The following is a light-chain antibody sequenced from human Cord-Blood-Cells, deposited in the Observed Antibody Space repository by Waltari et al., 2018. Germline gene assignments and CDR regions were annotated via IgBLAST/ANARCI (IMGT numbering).Light chain of an antibody. Sequence: DIQMTQPPSSLSASVGDRVTITCRASQSISSYLNWYQQKPGKAPKLLIYAASSLQSGVPSWFSGSGSGTDFTLTISSLQPEDFATYYCQQSYSTPLTFGGGTKVEIK. CDR1: QSISSY. J-gene: IGKJ4*01. CDR2: AAS. CDR3: QQSYSTPLT. V-gene: IGKV1-39*01.